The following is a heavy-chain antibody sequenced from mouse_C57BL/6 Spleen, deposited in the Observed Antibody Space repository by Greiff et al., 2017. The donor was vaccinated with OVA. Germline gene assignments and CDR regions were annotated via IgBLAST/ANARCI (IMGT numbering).Heavy chain of an antibody. CDR2: ILPGSGST. V-gene: IGHV1-9*01. CDR3: AGPSTTVPYYLDY. J-gene: IGHJ2*01. D-gene: IGHD1-1*01. CDR1: GYTFTGYW. Sequence: QVQLQQSGAELMKPGASVKLSCKATGYTFTGYWIEWVKQRPGHGLEWIGEILPGSGSTNYNEKFKGKATFTADTSSNTAYMQLSSLTTKDTAIYYGAGPSTTVPYYLDYWGQGTTLTVSS.